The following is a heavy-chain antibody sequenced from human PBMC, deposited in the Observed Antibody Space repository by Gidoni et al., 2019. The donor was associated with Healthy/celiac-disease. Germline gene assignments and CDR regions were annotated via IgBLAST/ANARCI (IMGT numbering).Heavy chain of an antibody. CDR3: ARVPHCSSTSCYSYYYYGMDV. Sequence: QVQLQQWGAGLLKPSETLSLTCAVYGGSFSGYYWSWIRKPPGKGLEWIGEINHSGSTNYTPSLKSLVTISVDTSKNQFSLKLSSVTAADTAVYYCARVPHCSSTSCYSYYYYGMDVWGQGTTVTVSS. J-gene: IGHJ6*02. D-gene: IGHD2-2*02. CDR2: INHSGST. CDR1: GGSFSGYY. V-gene: IGHV4-34*01.